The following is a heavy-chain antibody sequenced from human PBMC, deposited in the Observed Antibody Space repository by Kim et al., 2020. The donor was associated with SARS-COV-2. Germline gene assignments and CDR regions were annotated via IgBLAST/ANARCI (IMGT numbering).Heavy chain of an antibody. V-gene: IGHV4-34*01. Sequence: SETLSLTCAVYGGSFSGYYWSWIRQPPGKGLEWIGEINQSGSTNYNPSLKSRVTISVDTSKNQFSLKLSSVTAADTALYYCARGKYSSSWYGTKNYFDNW. CDR3: ARGKYSSSWYGTKNYFDN. J-gene: IGHJ4*01. CDR1: GGSFSGYY. CDR2: INQSGST. D-gene: IGHD6-13*01.